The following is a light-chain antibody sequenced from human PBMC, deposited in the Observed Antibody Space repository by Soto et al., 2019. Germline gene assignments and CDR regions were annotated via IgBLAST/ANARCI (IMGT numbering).Light chain of an antibody. CDR2: GAS. Sequence: EIVSTQSPGTLSLSPGERATLSCRASQSLSSSYLAWYQQKPGQAPRRLIYGASSRATGIPDRFSGSGSGTDFTLTISSLEPEDFAVYCCQRYVTVPPLTCGGGTKVDVK. J-gene: IGKJ4*01. CDR1: QSLSSSY. V-gene: IGKV3-20*01. CDR3: QRYVTVPPLT.